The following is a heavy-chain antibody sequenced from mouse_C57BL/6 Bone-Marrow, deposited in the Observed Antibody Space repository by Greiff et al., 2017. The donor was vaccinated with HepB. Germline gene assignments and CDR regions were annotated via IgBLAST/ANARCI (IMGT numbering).Heavy chain of an antibody. Sequence: EVQLVESGGGLVQPGGSLSLSCAASGFTFTDYYMSWVRQPPGKALEWLGFIRNKANGYTTEYSASVKGRFTISRDNSQSILYLQMNALRAEDSATYYCAAYGSSYVGFAYWGQGTLVTVSA. D-gene: IGHD1-1*01. CDR1: GFTFTDYY. V-gene: IGHV7-3*01. J-gene: IGHJ3*01. CDR3: AAYGSSYVGFAY. CDR2: IRNKANGYTT.